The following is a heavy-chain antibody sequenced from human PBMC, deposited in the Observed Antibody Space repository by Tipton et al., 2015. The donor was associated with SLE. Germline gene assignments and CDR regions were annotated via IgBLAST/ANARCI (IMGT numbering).Heavy chain of an antibody. CDR1: GGTFSSYA. J-gene: IGHJ3*01. D-gene: IGHD6-19*01. V-gene: IGHV1-69*05. CDR3: ARGGYSSGWRAFDL. CDR2: IITIFGTA. Sequence: QSGPEVKKPGSSVKVSCKASGGTFSSYAISWVRQAPGQGLEWMGGIITIFGTANYAQKFQGRVTITTDESTSTAYMELSSLRSEDTAVYYCARGGYSSGWRAFDLWGQGTMVTVSS.